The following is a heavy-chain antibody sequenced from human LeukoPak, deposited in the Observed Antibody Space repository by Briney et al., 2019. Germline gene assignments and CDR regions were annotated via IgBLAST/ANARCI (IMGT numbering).Heavy chain of an antibody. CDR1: GYTFTSYD. Sequence: ASVKVSCKASGYTFTSYDINWVRQATGQGLEWMGWMNPNSGNTGYAQKFQGRVTMTRNTSISTAYMELSSLRSEDMAVYYCARALKRGYSGYTGYWGQGTLVTVSS. CDR2: MNPNSGNT. V-gene: IGHV1-8*01. CDR3: ARALKRGYSGYTGY. D-gene: IGHD5-12*01. J-gene: IGHJ4*02.